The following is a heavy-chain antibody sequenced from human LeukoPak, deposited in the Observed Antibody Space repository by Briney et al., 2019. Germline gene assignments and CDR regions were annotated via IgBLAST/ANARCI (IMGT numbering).Heavy chain of an antibody. CDR3: AKEGVAAAGSLDWFDP. Sequence: PGGSLRLSCAASGFTFSSYGMHWVRQAPGKGLEWVAVISYDGSNKYYADSVKGRFTISRDNSKNTLYLQMNSLRAEDTAVYYCAKEGVAAAGSLDWFDPWGQGTLVTVSS. D-gene: IGHD6-13*01. CDR2: ISYDGSNK. V-gene: IGHV3-30*18. J-gene: IGHJ5*02. CDR1: GFTFSSYG.